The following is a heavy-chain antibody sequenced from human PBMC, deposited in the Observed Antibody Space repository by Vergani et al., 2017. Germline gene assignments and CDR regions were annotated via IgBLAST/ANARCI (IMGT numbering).Heavy chain of an antibody. V-gene: IGHV1-46*01. CDR2: INPSGGST. D-gene: IGHD6-25*01. Sequence: QVQLVQSGAEVKKPGASVKVSCKASGYTFTSYAMHWVRQAPGQRLEWMGIINPSGGSTSYAQKFQGRVTMTRDTSTSTVYMELSSLRAEDTAVYYCARWLTSANYVDYWGQGTLVTVSS. CDR1: GYTFTSYA. J-gene: IGHJ4*02. CDR3: ARWLTSANYVDY.